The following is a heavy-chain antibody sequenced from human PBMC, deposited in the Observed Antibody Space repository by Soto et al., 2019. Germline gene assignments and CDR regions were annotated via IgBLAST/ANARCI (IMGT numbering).Heavy chain of an antibody. CDR2: ISTTSSPI. Sequence: EVQLVESGGGLVQPGGSLRLSCAASGFTFSSYSMNWVRQAPGKGLEWVSYISTTSSPIYYADSVKGRFTISRDNAKNSLYLQMNSLRDGDTSVYYCASKSGKFWGQGTLVTVSS. V-gene: IGHV3-48*02. CDR1: GFTFSSYS. CDR3: ASKSGKF. D-gene: IGHD1-26*01. J-gene: IGHJ4*02.